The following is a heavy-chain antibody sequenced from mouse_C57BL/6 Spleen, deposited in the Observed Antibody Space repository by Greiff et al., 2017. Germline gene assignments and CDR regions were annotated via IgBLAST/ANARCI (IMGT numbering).Heavy chain of an antibody. CDR3: ARLTGTDYYAMDY. D-gene: IGHD4-1*01. V-gene: IGHV1-81*01. CDR1: GYTFTSYG. CDR2: IYPRSGNT. J-gene: IGHJ4*01. Sequence: VQLVASGAELARPGASVKLSCKASGYTFTSYGISWVKQRTGQGLEWIGEIYPRSGNTYYNEKFKGKATLTADKSSSTAYMELRSLTSEDSAVYFCARLTGTDYYAMDYWGQGTSVTVSS.